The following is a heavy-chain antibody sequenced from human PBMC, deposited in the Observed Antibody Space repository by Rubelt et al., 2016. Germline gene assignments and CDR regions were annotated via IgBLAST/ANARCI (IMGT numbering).Heavy chain of an antibody. CDR3: ARGAVVGTARIKDV. CDR1: GFTFSDYA. CDR2: ISSSSSYI. V-gene: IGHV3-21*02. Sequence: EVQLVESGGDLVKPGGSQRLSCAASGFTFSDYAITWVRQAPGKGLEWVSYISSSSSYIYYADSVKGRFTVSRDNAKNLLSLQRNSLSAEDTAVYYCARGAVVGTARIKDVWGQGTTVTVSS. D-gene: IGHD2-15*01. J-gene: IGHJ6*02.